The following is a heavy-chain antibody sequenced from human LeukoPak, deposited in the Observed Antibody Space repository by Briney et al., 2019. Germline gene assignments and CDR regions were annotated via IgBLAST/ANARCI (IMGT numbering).Heavy chain of an antibody. Sequence: PGGSLRLSCAASGFTVSSNYMSWDRQAPGKGLEWVSVIYSGGTTYYADSVKGRFTISRDNSKNTLYLQMNSLRAEDTAVYYCARTEGTTFFDYWGQGTLVTVSS. CDR3: ARTEGTTFFDY. CDR2: IYSGGTT. V-gene: IGHV3-53*01. CDR1: GFTVSSNY. J-gene: IGHJ4*02. D-gene: IGHD1-7*01.